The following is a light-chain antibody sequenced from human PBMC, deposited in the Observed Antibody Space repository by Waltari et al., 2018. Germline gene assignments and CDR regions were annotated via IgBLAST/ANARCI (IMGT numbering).Light chain of an antibody. V-gene: IGKV3-20*01. J-gene: IGKJ1*01. CDR1: QSVGSSS. CDR2: RAS. Sequence: EIVLTPSPGTASLSPGERATLSCRASQSVGSSSLAWYQQKPGQAPRLVIYRASRRATGIPDRFSGSGSGTDFSLTIRRLEPEDFAVYYCQQHGTLPATFGQGTKVEIK. CDR3: QQHGTLPAT.